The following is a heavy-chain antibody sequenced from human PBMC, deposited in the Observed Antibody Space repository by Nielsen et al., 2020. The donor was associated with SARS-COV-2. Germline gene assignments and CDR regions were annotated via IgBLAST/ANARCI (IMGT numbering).Heavy chain of an antibody. J-gene: IGHJ4*02. CDR3: TTRFYSSGWSNPSNFDY. V-gene: IGHV3-30-3*01. CDR1: GFTFSSYA. D-gene: IGHD6-19*01. Sequence: GESLKISCAASGFTFSSYAMHWVRQAPGKGLEWVAVISYDGSNKYYADSVKGRFTISRDNSKNTLYLQMNSLRAEDTAVYYCTTRFYSSGWSNPSNFDYWGQGTLVTVSS. CDR2: ISYDGSNK.